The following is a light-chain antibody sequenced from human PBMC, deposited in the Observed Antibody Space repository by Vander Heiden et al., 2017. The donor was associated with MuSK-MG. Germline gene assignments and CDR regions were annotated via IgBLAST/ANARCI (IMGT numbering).Light chain of an antibody. CDR3: SSRDSSGTGG. Sequence: SFELTQDPAVSVALGQRVRITCQGDAFRKYYGSWYQQRPGQAPILGIYRKSKRPSGVPDRVSGSTSGDSVSLTISGAQAEDEAVYYCSSRDSSGTGGCGGGTRL. CDR1: AFRKYY. J-gene: IGLJ3*02. CDR2: RKS. V-gene: IGLV3-19*01.